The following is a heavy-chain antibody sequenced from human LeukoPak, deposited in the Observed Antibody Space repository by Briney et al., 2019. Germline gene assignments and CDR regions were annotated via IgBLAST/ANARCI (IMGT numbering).Heavy chain of an antibody. CDR2: IRYDGSNK. Sequence: GGSPRLSCAASGFTFSSYGMHWVRQAPGKGLEWVAFIRYDGSNKYYADSVKGRFTISRDNSKNTLYLQMNSLRAEDTAVYYCAKEVTIAARGFYFDYWGQGTLVTVSS. D-gene: IGHD6-6*01. CDR3: AKEVTIAARGFYFDY. CDR1: GFTFSSYG. J-gene: IGHJ4*02. V-gene: IGHV3-30*02.